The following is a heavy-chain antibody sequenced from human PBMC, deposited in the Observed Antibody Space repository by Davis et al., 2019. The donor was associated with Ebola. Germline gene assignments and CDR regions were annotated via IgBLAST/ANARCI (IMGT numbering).Heavy chain of an antibody. CDR1: GFTFSGSA. Sequence: GESLKISCAASGFTFSGSAMHWVRQASGKGLEWVGRIRSKANSYATAYAASVKGRFTISRDDSKNTAYLQMNSLKTEDKAVYYCTSSYASSSGDYWGQGTLVTVSS. J-gene: IGHJ4*02. CDR3: TSSYASSSGDY. D-gene: IGHD6-6*01. V-gene: IGHV3-73*01. CDR2: IRSKANSYAT.